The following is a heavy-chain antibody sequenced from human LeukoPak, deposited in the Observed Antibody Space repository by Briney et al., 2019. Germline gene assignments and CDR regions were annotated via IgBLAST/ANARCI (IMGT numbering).Heavy chain of an antibody. CDR1: GGSFSGYY. CDR3: ARRHRITMVRGGLDY. D-gene: IGHD3-10*01. Sequence: PSETLSLTCAVYGGSFSGYYWSWIRQPPGKGLEWIGEINHSGSTNYNPSLKSRVTISVDTSKNQFSLKLSSVTAADTAVYYCARRHRITMVRGGLDYWGQGTLVTVSS. CDR2: INHSGST. J-gene: IGHJ4*02. V-gene: IGHV4-34*01.